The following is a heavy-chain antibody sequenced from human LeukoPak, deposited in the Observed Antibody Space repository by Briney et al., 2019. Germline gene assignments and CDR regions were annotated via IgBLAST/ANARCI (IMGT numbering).Heavy chain of an antibody. Sequence: SETLSLTCTVSGGSISSYYWSWIRQPAGKGLEWIGRIYTSGSTNYNPSLKSRVTMSVDTSKNQFSLKLSSVTAADTAVYYCARTNLDPYYYYGMDVWGQETTVTVSS. V-gene: IGHV4-4*07. J-gene: IGHJ6*02. D-gene: IGHD3/OR15-3a*01. CDR2: IYTSGST. CDR3: ARTNLDPYYYYGMDV. CDR1: GGSISSYY.